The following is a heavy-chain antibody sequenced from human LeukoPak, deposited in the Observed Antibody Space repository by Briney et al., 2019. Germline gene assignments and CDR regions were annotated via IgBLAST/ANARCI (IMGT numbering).Heavy chain of an antibody. CDR2: ITSSGNTM. V-gene: IGHV3-48*03. Sequence: GGPLRLSCAASGFXFSSYEMNWVRQAPGKGLKWVSFITSSGNTMYYADSVKGRFTISRDNAKNSLYLQMNGLRADDTAVYYCARLRSKYWFDPWGQGTLVTVSS. CDR1: GFXFSSYE. D-gene: IGHD4-11*01. CDR3: ARLRSKYWFDP. J-gene: IGHJ5*02.